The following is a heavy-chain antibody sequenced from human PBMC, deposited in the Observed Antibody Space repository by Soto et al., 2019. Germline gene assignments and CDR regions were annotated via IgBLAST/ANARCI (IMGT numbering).Heavy chain of an antibody. CDR2: VSSDGGFT. Sequence: QVQLVESGGGLVEPGGSLRLSCEASGFTFSDYYMRWIRQVPGRGLECLSYVSSDGGFTHYADSVQGRFTISRDNTKSTLYLQMNGLRVADSGVFFCVKDQRDGRGGNYEPSDSWGQGTPVTVSS. CDR3: VKDQRDGRGGNYEPSDS. V-gene: IGHV3-11*06. CDR1: GFTFSDYY. J-gene: IGHJ4*02. D-gene: IGHD3-3*01.